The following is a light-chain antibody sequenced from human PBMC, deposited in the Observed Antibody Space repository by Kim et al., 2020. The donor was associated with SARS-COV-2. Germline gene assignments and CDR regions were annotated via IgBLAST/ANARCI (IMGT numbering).Light chain of an antibody. V-gene: IGLV1-51*01. J-gene: IGLJ2*01. CDR2: DNN. CDR1: SSTIGNSY. Sequence: QSVLTQPPSVSATPGQKVTISCSGSSSTIGNSYVSWYQQLPGTAPKLLIYDNNKRPSGIPDRFSGSKSGTSATLGITGLQTGDEADYYCEAWDSSLTLVLFGGGTQLTVL. CDR3: EAWDSSLTLVL.